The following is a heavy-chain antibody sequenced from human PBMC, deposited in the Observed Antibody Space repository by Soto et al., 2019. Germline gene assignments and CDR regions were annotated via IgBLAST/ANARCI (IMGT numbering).Heavy chain of an antibody. V-gene: IGHV3-64*01. J-gene: IGHJ6*02. CDR3: ARRIPFGYGMDV. D-gene: IGHD2-21*01. CDR1: GFTFSSYA. Sequence: EVQLVESGGGLVQPGGSLRLSCAASGFTFSSYAMHWVRQAPGKGLEYVSAITSNGGNTDYASSVKGRFTISRDNSKNTLYHLMGSLRAENMAVYYCARRIPFGYGMDVWGQGTTVTVSS. CDR2: ITSNGGNT.